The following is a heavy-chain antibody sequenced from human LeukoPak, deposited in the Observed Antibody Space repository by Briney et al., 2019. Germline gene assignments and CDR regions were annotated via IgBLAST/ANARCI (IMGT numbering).Heavy chain of an antibody. Sequence: SETLSLTCTVSGGSISGTIYYWGWIRQSPGKGLEWIGSIYHSGSTYYNPSLKSRVTISVDTSKNQFSLNLNSVTAADTAVYYCARERDGYNSLRYFDYWGQGTLVTVSS. CDR2: IYHSGST. CDR3: ARERDGYNSLRYFDY. D-gene: IGHD5-24*01. J-gene: IGHJ4*02. CDR1: GGSISGTIYY. V-gene: IGHV4-39*07.